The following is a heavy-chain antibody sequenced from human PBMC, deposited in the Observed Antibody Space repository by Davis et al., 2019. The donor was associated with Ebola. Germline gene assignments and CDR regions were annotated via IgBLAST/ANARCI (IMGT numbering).Heavy chain of an antibody. D-gene: IGHD6-13*01. CDR3: ARWQGGTPQDRSIWSKAPESHYFDW. V-gene: IGHV5-51*01. CDR1: GYTFTSYW. J-gene: IGHJ4*02. Sequence: PGGSLRLSCQASGYTFTSYWIGWVRQMPGKGLDWMGIIYPGDSDTRYSPSFQGQVTISADKSISTASLQWSSLKASDTAMYYCARWQGGTPQDRSIWSKAPESHYFDWWGQGTLVTVSS. CDR2: IYPGDSDT.